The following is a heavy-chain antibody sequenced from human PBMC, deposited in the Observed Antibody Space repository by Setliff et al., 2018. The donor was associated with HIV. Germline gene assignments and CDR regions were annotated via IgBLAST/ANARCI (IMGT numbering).Heavy chain of an antibody. Sequence: SETLSLTCTVSGYSISSGYYWGWIRQPPGKGLEWIGLIYHSGSTYYNPSLKSRVIMSVDTSRNQFSLNVNSLTAADTAVYFCARWGDGYNSYDFWGQGTLVTVSS. J-gene: IGHJ4*02. CDR1: GYSISSGYY. V-gene: IGHV4-38-2*02. CDR2: IYHSGST. CDR3: ARWGDGYNSYDF. D-gene: IGHD5-12*01.